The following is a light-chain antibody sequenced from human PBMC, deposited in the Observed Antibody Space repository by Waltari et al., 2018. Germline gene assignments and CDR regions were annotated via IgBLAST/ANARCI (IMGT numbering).Light chain of an antibody. Sequence: EIVLTQSPATLSVSPGERATLSCRASHSISNNLAWYQQKPGQAPRLLIYGASARATGIPARFSGSGSVTEFTLTISSLQSEDFAIYYCQQYNNWPPVFTFGPGTKVDF. CDR2: GAS. J-gene: IGKJ3*01. CDR3: QQYNNWPPVFT. CDR1: HSISNN. V-gene: IGKV3-15*01.